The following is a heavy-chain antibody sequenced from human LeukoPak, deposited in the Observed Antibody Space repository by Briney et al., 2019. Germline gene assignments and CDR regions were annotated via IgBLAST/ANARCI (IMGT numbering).Heavy chain of an antibody. CDR1: GGSFSNTNYY. J-gene: IGHJ4*02. Sequence: SETLSLTCTVSGGSFSNTNYYWGWIRQPPGKGLEWIGSISYSGSASYNPSLKSRVTISVDTSKNQFSLKLSSVTAADTAVYYCARYGGQSEFDYWGQGTLVTVSS. CDR3: ARYGGQSEFDY. D-gene: IGHD4-23*01. CDR2: ISYSGSA. V-gene: IGHV4-39*01.